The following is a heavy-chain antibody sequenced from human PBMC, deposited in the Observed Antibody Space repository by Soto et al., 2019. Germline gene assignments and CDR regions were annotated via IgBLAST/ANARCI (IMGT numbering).Heavy chain of an antibody. Sequence: QVQLVESGGGVVQPGRSLRLSCAASGFTFSHFAMHWVRQAPGKGLEWVAVISYDGSKKYYADSVKGRFTISRDNSKNTLYLQMNSLRAEDTAVYNCVRENYGDHYFDYWGQGTLVTVSS. CDR1: GFTFSHFA. CDR3: VRENYGDHYFDY. V-gene: IGHV3-30-3*01. D-gene: IGHD4-17*01. CDR2: ISYDGSKK. J-gene: IGHJ4*02.